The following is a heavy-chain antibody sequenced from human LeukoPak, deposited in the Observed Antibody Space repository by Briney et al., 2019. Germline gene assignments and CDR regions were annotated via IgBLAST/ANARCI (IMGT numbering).Heavy chain of an antibody. D-gene: IGHD1-1*01. Sequence: QPGGSLRLSCEVSGLTFGRHAMNWVRQAPGKGLEWVSYISSSGGTKYYTDSVKGRFTISRDTSRNTLYLQMNSLRAEDTAVYNCARHSSQGTFDNWGQGTLVTVSS. J-gene: IGHJ4*02. CDR1: GLTFGRHA. V-gene: IGHV3-48*01. CDR2: ISSSGGTK. CDR3: ARHSSQGTFDN.